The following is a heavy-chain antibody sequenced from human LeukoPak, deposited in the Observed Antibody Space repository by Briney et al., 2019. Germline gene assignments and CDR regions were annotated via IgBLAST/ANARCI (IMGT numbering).Heavy chain of an antibody. CDR2: ISYDGSNK. Sequence: GRSLRLSCAASGFTFSSYAMHWVRQAPGKGLEWVAVISYDGSNKYYADSVKGRFTISRDNSKNTLYLQMNSLRAEGTAVYYCAKASYYGDYNYWGQGTLVTVSS. CDR3: AKASYYGDYNY. J-gene: IGHJ4*02. D-gene: IGHD4-17*01. CDR1: GFTFSSYA. V-gene: IGHV3-30-3*01.